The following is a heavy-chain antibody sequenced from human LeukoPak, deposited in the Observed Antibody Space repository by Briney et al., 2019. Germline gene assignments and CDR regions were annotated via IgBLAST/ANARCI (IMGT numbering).Heavy chain of an antibody. CDR2: IIPILGIA. J-gene: IGHJ4*02. CDR1: GGTFSSYA. CDR3: ARVPYYYDSSGYYLSYFDY. V-gene: IGHV1-69*04. D-gene: IGHD3-22*01. Sequence: SVKVSCKASGGTFSSYAISWVRQAPGQGLEWMGRIIPILGIANYAQKFQGRVTITADKSTSTAYMELSSLRSEDTAVYYCARVPYYYDSSGYYLSYFDYWGQGTLVTVSS.